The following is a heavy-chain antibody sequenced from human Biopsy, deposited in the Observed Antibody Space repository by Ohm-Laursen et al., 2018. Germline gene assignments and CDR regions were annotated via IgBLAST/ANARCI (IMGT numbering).Heavy chain of an antibody. CDR3: ATLTEDYGASPDS. V-gene: IGHV1-46*01. D-gene: IGHD4-17*01. Sequence: GSSVKVSCKTSGYTFTSYYMHWVRQAPGQGLEWMGVMTPIPTYAQKFQGRLTITADRSTNTAYMELNSLRSEDTAVYFCATLTEDYGASPDSWGQGTLVVVSS. J-gene: IGHJ4*02. CDR1: GYTFTSYY. CDR2: MTPIP.